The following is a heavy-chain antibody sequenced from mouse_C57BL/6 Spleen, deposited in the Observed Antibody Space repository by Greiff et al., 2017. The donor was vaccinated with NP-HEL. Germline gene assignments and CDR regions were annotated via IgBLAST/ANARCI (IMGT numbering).Heavy chain of an antibody. CDR1: GYTFTDHT. CDR2: IYPRDGST. Sequence: VKLQESDAELVKPGASVKISCKVSGYTFTDHTIHWMKQRPEQGLEWIGYIYPRDGSTKYNEKFKGKATLTADKSSSTAYMQLNSLTSEDSAVYFCARGEDYSNYVYFDYWGQGTTLTVSS. V-gene: IGHV1-78*01. J-gene: IGHJ2*01. D-gene: IGHD2-5*01. CDR3: ARGEDYSNYVYFDY.